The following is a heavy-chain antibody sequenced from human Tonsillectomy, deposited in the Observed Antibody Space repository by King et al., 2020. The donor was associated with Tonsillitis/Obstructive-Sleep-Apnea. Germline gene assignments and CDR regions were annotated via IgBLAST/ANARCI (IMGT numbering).Heavy chain of an antibody. CDR3: AGVGGGAYCGGDCYHNWFDP. Sequence: VQLVESGAEVKKPGASVKVSCKASGYTLTSYGISWVRQAPGQGLEWMGWISAYNGNTNYAQKLQGRVTMTTDTSTSTAYMELRSLRSDDTAVYYCAGVGGGAYCGGDCYHNWFDPWGQGTLVTVSS. J-gene: IGHJ5*02. D-gene: IGHD2-21*02. CDR1: GYTLTSYG. V-gene: IGHV1-18*01. CDR2: ISAYNGNT.